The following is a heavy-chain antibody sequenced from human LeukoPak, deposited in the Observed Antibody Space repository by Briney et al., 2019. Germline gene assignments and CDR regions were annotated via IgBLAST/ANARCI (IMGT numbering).Heavy chain of an antibody. D-gene: IGHD1-7*01. J-gene: IGHJ6*03. CDR2: ISGSGGST. V-gene: IGHV3-23*01. Sequence: GGSLRLSCAASGFTFSSYAMSWVRQAPGKGLEWVSAISGSGGSTYYADSVKGRFTISRDNSKNTLYLQMNSLRAEDTAVYYCARRRGLELLYYYYMDVWGKGTTVTVSS. CDR1: GFTFSSYA. CDR3: ARRRGLELLYYYYMDV.